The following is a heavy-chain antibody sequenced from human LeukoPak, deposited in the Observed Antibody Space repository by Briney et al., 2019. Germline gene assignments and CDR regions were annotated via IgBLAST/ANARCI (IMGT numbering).Heavy chain of an antibody. CDR2: VFHSGST. D-gene: IGHD6-19*01. V-gene: IGHV4-38-2*01. CDR1: DFSIITTYY. J-gene: IGHJ4*02. Sequence: PSETLSLTCDVSDFSIITTYYWGWIRQPPGKGLEWIGNVFHSGSTYYNPSLKSRVTISVDKSKNQFSLKLRSVTAADTAVYYCASPWGAVAGIDYWGQGTLVTVSS. CDR3: ASPWGAVAGIDY.